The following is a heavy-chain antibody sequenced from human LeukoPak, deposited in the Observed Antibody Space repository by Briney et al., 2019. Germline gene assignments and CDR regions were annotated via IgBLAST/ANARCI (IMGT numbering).Heavy chain of an antibody. CDR1: GYTFTSYY. J-gene: IGHJ6*03. Sequence: ASVKVSCKASGYTFTSYYMHWVRQAPGQGLEWMGIINPSGGSTSYAQKFQGRVTITTDESTSTAYLELSSLRSEDTAVYYCARGSPYCSSTSCSYSYYYYMDVWGKGTTVTVSS. CDR3: ARGSPYCSSTSCSYSYYYYMDV. D-gene: IGHD2-2*01. CDR2: INPSGGST. V-gene: IGHV1-46*01.